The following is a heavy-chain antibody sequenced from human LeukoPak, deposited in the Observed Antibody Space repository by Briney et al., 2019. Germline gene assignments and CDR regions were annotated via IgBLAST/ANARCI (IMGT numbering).Heavy chain of an antibody. CDR3: ARAGRAAIWEGAFDI. Sequence: ASVKVSCKASGYTFTSYGISWVRQAPGQGLEWMGWISAYNGNTNYAQKLQGRVTMTRNTSISTAYIELSSLRSEDTAVYYCARAGRAAIWEGAFDIWGQGTMVTVSS. D-gene: IGHD1-26*01. CDR2: ISAYNGNT. CDR1: GYTFTSYG. V-gene: IGHV1-18*01. J-gene: IGHJ3*02.